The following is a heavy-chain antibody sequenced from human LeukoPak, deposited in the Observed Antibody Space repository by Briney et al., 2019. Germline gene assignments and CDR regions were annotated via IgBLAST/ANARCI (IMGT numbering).Heavy chain of an antibody. CDR1: GYTFTAYY. CDR2: INPNTGAT. CDR3: ASSIVATIMFDY. Sequence: GASVKVSCKASGYTFTAYYMHWVRQAPGQGPEWMAWINPNTGATNYGQKFQGRVTMTRDTSISTAYMELSRLRSDDTAVYYCASSIVATIMFDYWGQGTLVTVSS. V-gene: IGHV1-2*02. D-gene: IGHD5-12*01. J-gene: IGHJ4*02.